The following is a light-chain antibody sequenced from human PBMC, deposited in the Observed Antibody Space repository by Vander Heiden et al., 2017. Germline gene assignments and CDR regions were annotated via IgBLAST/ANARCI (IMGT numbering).Light chain of an antibody. V-gene: IGLV2-14*03. Sequence: QSALIQPASVSGSPGQSITISCTGTTSDVGADNYVSWYQQPPGKAPKLMIYGVSKRPSGVSNRFSGSKSGNTASLTISGLQAEDEADYYCSSYTSISTWVFGGGTTLTVL. CDR2: GVS. J-gene: IGLJ3*02. CDR1: TSDVGADNY. CDR3: SSYTSISTWV.